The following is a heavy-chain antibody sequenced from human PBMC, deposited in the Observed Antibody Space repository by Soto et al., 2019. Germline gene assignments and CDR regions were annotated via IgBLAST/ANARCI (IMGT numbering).Heavy chain of an antibody. CDR2: IIPILGIA. D-gene: IGHD2-15*01. CDR3: AREVVGAFDI. Sequence: QVQLVQSGAEVKKPGSSVKVSCKASGGTFSSYTISWVRQAPGQGLEWMGRIIPILGIANYAQKFQGRVTITADESTSTAYMELSSLRSEDTAVYYCAREVVGAFDIWGQGTMVTVSS. CDR1: GGTFSSYT. V-gene: IGHV1-69*08. J-gene: IGHJ3*02.